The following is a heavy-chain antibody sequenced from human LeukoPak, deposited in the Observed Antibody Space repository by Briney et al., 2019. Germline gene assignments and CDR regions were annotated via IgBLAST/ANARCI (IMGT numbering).Heavy chain of an antibody. CDR2: ISDSGGST. CDR1: GITLSNYG. CDR3: AKRGVVIRVILVGFHKQAYYFDS. D-gene: IGHD3-10*01. J-gene: IGHJ4*02. Sequence: GGSLRLSCAASGITLSNYGMSWVRQAPGKGLEWVAGISDSGGSTNYADSVKGRFTISRDNAKNTLYLQMNSLRADDTAVYFCAKRGVVIRVILVGFHKQAYYFDSWGQGALVTVSS. V-gene: IGHV3-23*01.